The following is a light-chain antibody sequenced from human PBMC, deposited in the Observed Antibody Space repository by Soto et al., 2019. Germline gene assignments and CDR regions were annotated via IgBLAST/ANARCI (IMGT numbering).Light chain of an antibody. V-gene: IGLV2-14*01. J-gene: IGLJ2*01. CDR2: DVS. CDR1: SSDVGGYNY. CDR3: NSYTSSRTVI. Sequence: QSALTQPASVSGSPGQSITISCTGTSSDVGGYNYVSWYQQHPGKVPKLMIYDVSSRPSGVSNRFSGSKSGNTASLTISGLQAEDEADYYCNSYTSSRTVIFGGGTKVTVL.